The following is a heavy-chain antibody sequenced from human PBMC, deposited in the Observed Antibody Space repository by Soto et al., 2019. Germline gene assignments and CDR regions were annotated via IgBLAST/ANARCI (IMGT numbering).Heavy chain of an antibody. Sequence: QVQLVESGGGVVQPGRSLRLSCAASGFTFSSYGMHWVRQAPGKGLEWVAVIWYDGSNKYYVDSVKGRFTISRDNSKNTLYLQMNSLRAEDTAVYYCARDGRWEPYGHYYYGMDVWGQGTTVTVSS. CDR3: ARDGRWEPYGHYYYGMDV. V-gene: IGHV3-33*01. CDR1: GFTFSSYG. CDR2: IWYDGSNK. D-gene: IGHD1-26*01. J-gene: IGHJ6*02.